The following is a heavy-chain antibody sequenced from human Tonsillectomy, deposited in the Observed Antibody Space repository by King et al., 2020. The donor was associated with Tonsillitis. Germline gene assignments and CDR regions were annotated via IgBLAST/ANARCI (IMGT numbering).Heavy chain of an antibody. CDR1: TFTFSSYA. CDR3: AKDRAAMITPTGSMDV. Sequence: VQLVESGGGLVQPGGSLRLSCTASTFTFSSYAMSWVRQAPGKGLEGGSGIIGSVGRTFYADSVKGRFTSSRDNSKNTLYVQMNSLRAEDTALYYCAKDRAAMITPTGSMDVWGQGTTVTVSS. D-gene: IGHD5-18*01. CDR2: IIGSVGRT. J-gene: IGHJ6*02. V-gene: IGHV3-23*04.